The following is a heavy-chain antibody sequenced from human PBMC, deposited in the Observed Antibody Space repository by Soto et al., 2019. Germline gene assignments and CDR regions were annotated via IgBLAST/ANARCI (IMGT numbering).Heavy chain of an antibody. D-gene: IGHD3-9*01. CDR2: ISAYNGNT. Sequence: ASLKVSCKASGYTFTSYGISWVRQAPGQGLEWMGWISAYNGNTNYAQKLQGRVTMTTDTSTSTAYMELRSLRSDDTAVYYCARGYDILTGYYPGVYWGQGTLVTVSS. CDR1: GYTFTSYG. J-gene: IGHJ4*02. V-gene: IGHV1-18*01. CDR3: ARGYDILTGYYPGVY.